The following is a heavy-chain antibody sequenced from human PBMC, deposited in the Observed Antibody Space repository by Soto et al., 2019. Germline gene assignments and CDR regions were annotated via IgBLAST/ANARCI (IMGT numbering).Heavy chain of an antibody. CDR1: GFTFGDYY. Sequence: PGGSLRLSCAASGFTFGDYYMSWIRQAPGKGLEWVSYISSSGSTIYYADSVKGRFTISRDNAKNSLYLQMNSLRAEDTAVYYCATSTVTTDNWFDPWGQGTLVTVSS. V-gene: IGHV3-11*01. CDR3: ATSTVTTDNWFDP. D-gene: IGHD4-17*01. CDR2: ISSSGSTI. J-gene: IGHJ5*02.